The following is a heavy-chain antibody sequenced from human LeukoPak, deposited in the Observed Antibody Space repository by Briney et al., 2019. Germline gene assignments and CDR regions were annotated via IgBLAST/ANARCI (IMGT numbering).Heavy chain of an antibody. D-gene: IGHD1-14*01. V-gene: IGHV4-59*01. CDR3: ARGPSGSGDAFDI. J-gene: IGHJ3*02. Sequence: PSETLSLTCAVSGGSISSYYWSWIRQPPGKGLEWNGYIYYSGSTNYNPSLKSLVTISVDTSKNQFSLKLSSVTAADTAVYYCARGPSGSGDAFDIWGQGTMATVSS. CDR2: IYYSGST. CDR1: GGSISSYY.